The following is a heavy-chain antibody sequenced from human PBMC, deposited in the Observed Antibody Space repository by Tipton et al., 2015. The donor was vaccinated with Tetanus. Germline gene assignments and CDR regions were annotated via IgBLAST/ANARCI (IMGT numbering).Heavy chain of an antibody. J-gene: IGHJ4*02. CDR3: AKEAPEEGCFDY. V-gene: IGHV3-23*01. CDR2: ISGSGGST. Sequence: CAASGFTFSSYAMGWVRQAPGKGLEWVSAISGSGGSTYYADSGKGRFTISRDNSKNTLYLQMNSLRAEDTAVYYCAKEAPEEGCFDYWGQGTLVTVSS. CDR1: GFTFSSYA.